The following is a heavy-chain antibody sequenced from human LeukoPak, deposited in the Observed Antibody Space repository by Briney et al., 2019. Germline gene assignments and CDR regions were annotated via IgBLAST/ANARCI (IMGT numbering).Heavy chain of an antibody. Sequence: SGGSLRLSCAASGFTVSGNFMAWVRQARGKGLEWVSSISSSSSYIYYADSVKGRFTISRDNAKNSLYLQMNSLRAEDTAVYYCATTGDNYPRDYWGQGTLVTVSS. V-gene: IGHV3-21*01. J-gene: IGHJ4*02. D-gene: IGHD4-11*01. CDR1: GFTVSGNF. CDR3: ATTGDNYPRDY. CDR2: ISSSSSYI.